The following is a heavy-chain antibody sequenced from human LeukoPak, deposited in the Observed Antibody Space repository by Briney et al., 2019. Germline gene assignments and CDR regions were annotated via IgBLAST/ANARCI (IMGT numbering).Heavy chain of an antibody. CDR3: GRGYSMDL. CDR1: GCTYTNSE. Sequence: ASVKVSCKASGCTYTNSEINCVGQAAGQGREWMGWMNLNSGRTGYKQEFHGRVTMTTNTSITTAYMEISSLRSEDTAVYYCGRGYSMDLWGQGTTVTLSS. D-gene: IGHD2-15*01. V-gene: IGHV1-8*01. CDR2: MNLNSGRT. J-gene: IGHJ6*02.